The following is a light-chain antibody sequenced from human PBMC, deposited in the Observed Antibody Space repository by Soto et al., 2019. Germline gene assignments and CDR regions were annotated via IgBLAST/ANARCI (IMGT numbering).Light chain of an antibody. Sequence: DIQMTQSPSTLSASVGDRVTITCRASQSISNSLAWYQQKPGKAPKLLIYDASNLESGVPSRFSGSGSGTEFTLTISSLQPDDFATYHCQQYNTYSLTFGGGTRWISN. CDR1: QSISNS. CDR3: QQYNTYSLT. CDR2: DAS. J-gene: IGKJ4*01. V-gene: IGKV1-5*01.